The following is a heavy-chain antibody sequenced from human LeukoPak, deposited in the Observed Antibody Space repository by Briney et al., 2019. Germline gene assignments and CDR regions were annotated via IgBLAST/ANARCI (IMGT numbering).Heavy chain of an antibody. J-gene: IGHJ3*02. V-gene: IGHV1-8*03. CDR2: MNPHSGNT. Sequence: ASVKVSCKASGYTFTFYDIQWVRQAAGQGLEWMGWMNPHSGNTGYAQKFLGRITLTRNTSTSIAYMELTSLKSEDTAVYYCARGRRDVFDIWGQGTTVTVS. CDR1: GYTFTFYD. CDR3: ARGRRDVFDI.